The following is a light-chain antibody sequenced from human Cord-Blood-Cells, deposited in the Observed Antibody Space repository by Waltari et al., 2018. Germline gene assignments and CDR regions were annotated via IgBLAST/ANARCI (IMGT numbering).Light chain of an antibody. Sequence: AIRMTQSPSSLSASTGDRVTITCRASQGISSYLAWYQQKPGKAPKLLIYAAATLQSGVTSRFSGSGSETDFTLTISCLQSEDFATYYCQQYYSYPLFGGGTKVEIK. CDR2: AAA. CDR1: QGISSY. J-gene: IGKJ4*01. CDR3: QQYYSYPL. V-gene: IGKV1-8*01.